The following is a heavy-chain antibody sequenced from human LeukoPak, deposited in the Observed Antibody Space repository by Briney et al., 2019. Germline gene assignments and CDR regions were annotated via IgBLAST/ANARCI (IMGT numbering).Heavy chain of an antibody. CDR2: INPNSGGT. V-gene: IGHV1-2*02. Sequence: WASVKVSCKASGYTFTGYYMHWVRQAPGQGLEWMRWINPNSGGTNYAQKFQGRVTMTRDTSISTAYMELSRLRSDDTAVYYCARAFGEGYCYYYMDVWGKGTTVTVSS. J-gene: IGHJ6*03. CDR1: GYTFTGYY. CDR3: ARAFGEGYCYYYMDV. D-gene: IGHD3-10*01.